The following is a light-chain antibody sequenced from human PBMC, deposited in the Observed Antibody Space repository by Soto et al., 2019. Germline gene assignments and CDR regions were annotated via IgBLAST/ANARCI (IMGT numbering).Light chain of an antibody. CDR3: SSYAGNNNLL. V-gene: IGLV2-8*01. Sequence: QSVLTQPPSASGSPGQSVTISCTGTSSDVGRYNYVSWYQQHPGRAPRLMIYEVNKRPSGVPDRFSGSKSGNTASLTVSGLQPEDEADYYCSSYAGNNNLLFGGGTKLTVL. CDR1: SSDVGRYNY. CDR2: EVN. J-gene: IGLJ2*01.